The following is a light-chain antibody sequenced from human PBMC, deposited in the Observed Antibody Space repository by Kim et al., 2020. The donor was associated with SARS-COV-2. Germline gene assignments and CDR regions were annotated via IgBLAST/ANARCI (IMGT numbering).Light chain of an antibody. CDR2: EDN. J-gene: IGLJ3*02. Sequence: GKTVTISCTRSSGSIASNYVQWYQQRPGSSPTTVIYEDNQRPSGVPDRFSGSIDTSSNSASLTISGLKTEDEADYYCQSYDSSNWVFGGGTKLTVL. V-gene: IGLV6-57*01. CDR3: QSYDSSNWV. CDR1: SGSIASNY.